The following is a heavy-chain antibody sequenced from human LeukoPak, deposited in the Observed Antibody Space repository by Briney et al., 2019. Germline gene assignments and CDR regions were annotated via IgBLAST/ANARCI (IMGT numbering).Heavy chain of an antibody. CDR3: SRDRKGNYGDYARGSYFDY. D-gene: IGHD4-17*01. Sequence: GGSLRLSCAASGFTFSNYWMSWVRQAPGKGLEWVANIKEDGSEKYYVDSVKGRFTISRDNAKNSLYLQMNSLRAEDTAVYYCSRDRKGNYGDYARGSYFDYWGQGTLATVSS. CDR2: IKEDGSEK. J-gene: IGHJ4*02. CDR1: GFTFSNYW. V-gene: IGHV3-7*01.